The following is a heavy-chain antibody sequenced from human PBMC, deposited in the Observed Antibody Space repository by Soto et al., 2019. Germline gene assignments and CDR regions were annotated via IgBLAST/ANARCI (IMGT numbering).Heavy chain of an antibody. J-gene: IGHJ5*02. V-gene: IGHV1-69*13. Sequence: ASVKVSCKASGGTFSSYAISWVRQAPGQGLEWMGGIIPIFGTANYAQKFQGRVTITADESTSTAYMELSSLRSEDTAVFYCASEERCSGGSCYSENWFDPWGQGTLVTVSS. CDR1: GGTFSSYA. CDR2: IIPIFGTA. D-gene: IGHD2-15*01. CDR3: ASEERCSGGSCYSENWFDP.